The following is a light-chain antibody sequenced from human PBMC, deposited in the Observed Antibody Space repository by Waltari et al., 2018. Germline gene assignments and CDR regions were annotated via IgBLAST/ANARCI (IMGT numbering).Light chain of an antibody. V-gene: IGLV3-1*01. CDR1: NSGDKY. CDR2: IDS. J-gene: IGLJ2*01. Sequence: SYELTQPPSVSVSPGQTASITCSGDNSGDKYACWYQQKPGQSPVLVIYIDSKRPAGIPERFSGSNSGNTATLTISGTQAMDEADYYCQSWDSSTVVFGGGTKLTVL. CDR3: QSWDSSTVV.